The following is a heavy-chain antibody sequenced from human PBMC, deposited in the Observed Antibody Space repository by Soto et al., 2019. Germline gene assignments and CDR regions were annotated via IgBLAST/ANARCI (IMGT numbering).Heavy chain of an antibody. CDR2: IIPIFGTA. V-gene: IGHV1-69*13. CDR3: ATRGYYYDSSGYPYYFDY. Sequence: SVKVSCKASGGTFSSYAISWVRQAPGQGLEWMGGIIPIFGTANYAQKFQGRVTITADESTSTAYMELSSLRSEDTAVYYCATRGYYYDSSGYPYYFDYWGQGTLVTVSS. CDR1: GGTFSSYA. D-gene: IGHD3-22*01. J-gene: IGHJ4*02.